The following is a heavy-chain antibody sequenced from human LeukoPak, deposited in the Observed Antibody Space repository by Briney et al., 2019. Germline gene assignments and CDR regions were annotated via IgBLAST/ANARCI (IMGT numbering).Heavy chain of an antibody. CDR3: AGSAYYRDFDY. CDR1: GFTFSSYS. Sequence: GGSLRLSCAASGFTFSSYSMNWVRQAPGKGLEWVSFISSSSSYIYYADSVKGRFTISRDNAKNSLYLQMNSLRAEDTAVYYCAGSAYYRDFDYWGQGTLVTVSS. CDR2: ISSSSSYI. D-gene: IGHD3-22*01. J-gene: IGHJ4*02. V-gene: IGHV3-21*01.